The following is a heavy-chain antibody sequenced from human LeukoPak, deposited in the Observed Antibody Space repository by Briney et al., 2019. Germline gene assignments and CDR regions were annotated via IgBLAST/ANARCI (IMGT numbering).Heavy chain of an antibody. V-gene: IGHV3-21*01. CDR1: GFTFSSYS. CDR2: ISSSSSYI. CDR3: AREDCSSTSCYFDY. J-gene: IGHJ4*02. D-gene: IGHD2-2*01. Sequence: GSLRLSCAASGFTFSSYSMNWVRQAPGKGLEWVSSISSSSSYIYYADSVMGRFTISRDNAKNSLYLQMNSLRAEDTAVYYCAREDCSSTSCYFDYWGQGTLVTVSS.